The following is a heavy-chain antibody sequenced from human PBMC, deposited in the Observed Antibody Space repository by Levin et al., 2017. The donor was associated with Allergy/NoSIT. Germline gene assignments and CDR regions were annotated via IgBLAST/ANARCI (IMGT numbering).Heavy chain of an antibody. D-gene: IGHD6-13*01. CDR2: IWYDGSNK. J-gene: IGHJ4*02. CDR3: ARDYSSSWPSRIDY. V-gene: IGHV3-33*01. Sequence: GESLKISCAASGFTFSSYGMHWVRQAPGKGLEWVAVIWYDGSNKYYADSVKGRFTISRDNSKNTLYLQMNSLRAEDTAVYYCARDYSSSWPSRIDYWGQGTLVTVSS. CDR1: GFTFSSYG.